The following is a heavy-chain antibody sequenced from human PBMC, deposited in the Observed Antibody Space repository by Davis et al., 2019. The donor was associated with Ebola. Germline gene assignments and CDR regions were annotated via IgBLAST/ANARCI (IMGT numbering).Heavy chain of an antibody. Sequence: PSETLSLTCTVSNGSVSSGYYYWTWIRQSPGKGLEWIGETNHRGRTNYKSSLQSRVTISADTSNNRVSLRLTSVTAADTAVYFCASFGYTSSATELWGQGTLVSVSS. D-gene: IGHD5-12*01. CDR3: ASFGYTSSATEL. J-gene: IGHJ4*02. V-gene: IGHV4-61*01. CDR2: TNHRGRT. CDR1: NGSVSSGYYY.